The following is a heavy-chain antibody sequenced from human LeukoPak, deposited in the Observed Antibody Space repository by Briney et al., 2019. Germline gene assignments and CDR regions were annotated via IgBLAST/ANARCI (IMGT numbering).Heavy chain of an antibody. CDR3: TRAWAAAGHYFDY. D-gene: IGHD6-13*01. Sequence: SQTLSLTCAISGDSVSSNSATWNWIRQSPSRGLEWLGRTYYRSKWYNDYAVSVKSRLTINPDTSKSQFSLQLNSVTPEDTAVYYCTRAWAAAGHYFDYWGQGTLVTVSS. CDR1: GDSVSSNSAT. V-gene: IGHV6-1*01. CDR2: TYYRSKWYN. J-gene: IGHJ4*02.